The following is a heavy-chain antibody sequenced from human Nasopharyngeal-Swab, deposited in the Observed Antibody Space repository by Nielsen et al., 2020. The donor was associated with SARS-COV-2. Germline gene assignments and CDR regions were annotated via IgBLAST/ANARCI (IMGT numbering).Heavy chain of an antibody. CDR1: GFTFSSYE. Sequence: GGSLRLSCAASGFTFSSYEMNWVRQAPGKGLEWVSYISSSGSTIYYADSVKGRFTTSRDNAKNSLYLQMNSLRAEDTAVYYCARDSPRRGKNDYWGQGTLVTVSS. V-gene: IGHV3-48*03. J-gene: IGHJ4*02. CDR3: ARDSPRRGKNDY. D-gene: IGHD5-24*01. CDR2: ISSSGSTI.